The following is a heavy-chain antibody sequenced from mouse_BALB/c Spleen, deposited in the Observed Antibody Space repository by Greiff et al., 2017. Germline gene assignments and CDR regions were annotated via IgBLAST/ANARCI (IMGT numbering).Heavy chain of an antibody. CDR2: IDPANGNT. Sequence: EVQLVESGAELVKPGASVKLSCTASGFNIKDSYMHWVKQRPEQGLEWIGRIDPANGNTKYDPKFQGKATITADTSSNTAYLQLSSLTSEDTAVYYCARSGFPNYYGSSYDAMDYWGQGTSVTVSS. CDR1: GFNIKDSY. V-gene: IGHV14-3*02. J-gene: IGHJ4*01. D-gene: IGHD1-1*01. CDR3: ARSGFPNYYGSSYDAMDY.